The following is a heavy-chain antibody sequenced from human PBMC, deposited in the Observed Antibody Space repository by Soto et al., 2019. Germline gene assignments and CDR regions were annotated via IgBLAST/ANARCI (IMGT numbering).Heavy chain of an antibody. Sequence: QLQLQESGPGLVKPSETLSLTCTVSAGSISRSNYYWGWIRQPTGTGLEGIRSMYSSGNTCYNPAHMRRVTISVDTSKNQFSLKLTSVTAADTAVYYCARQPYDSSGYYYGAWGQGTLVTVS. J-gene: IGHJ5*02. CDR1: AGSISRSNYY. D-gene: IGHD3-22*01. CDR2: MYSSGNT. CDR3: ARQPYDSSGYYYGA. V-gene: IGHV4-39*01.